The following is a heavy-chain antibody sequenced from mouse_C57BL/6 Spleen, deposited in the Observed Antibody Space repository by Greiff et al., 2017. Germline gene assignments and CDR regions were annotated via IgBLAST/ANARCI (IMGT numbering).Heavy chain of an antibody. D-gene: IGHD2-5*01. J-gene: IGHJ4*01. CDR2: INPYNGDT. CDR1: GYSFTGYF. V-gene: IGHV1-37*01. Sequence: EVKLVESGPELVKPGASVKISCKASGYSFTGYFMNWVKQSHGKSLEWIGRINPYNGDTFYNQKFKGKATLTVDKSSSTAHMELLSLTSEDFAVYYCARWDYSNSYAMDYWGQGTSVTVSS. CDR3: ARWDYSNSYAMDY.